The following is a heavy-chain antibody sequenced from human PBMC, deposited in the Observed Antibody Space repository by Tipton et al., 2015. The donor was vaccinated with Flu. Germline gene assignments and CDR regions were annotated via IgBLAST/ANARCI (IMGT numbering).Heavy chain of an antibody. J-gene: IGHJ4*02. CDR3: ARCGLGNYDFWSGYSVIDY. D-gene: IGHD3-3*01. CDR2: ISAYNGNT. Sequence: QLVQSGAEVKKPGASVKVSCKASGYTFTSYGISWVRQAPGQGLEWMGWISAYNGNTNYAQKLQGRVTMTTDTSTSTAYMELRSLRSDDTAVYYCARCGLGNYDFWSGYSVIDYWGQGTLVTVSS. V-gene: IGHV1-18*01. CDR1: GYTFTSYG.